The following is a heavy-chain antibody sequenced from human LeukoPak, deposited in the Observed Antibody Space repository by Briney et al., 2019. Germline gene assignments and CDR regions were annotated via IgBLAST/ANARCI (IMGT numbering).Heavy chain of an antibody. Sequence: ASVKVSCKASGNIFTGYYLHWVRQAPGQGLEWMGWINPNGGGPKYAPKFQGRVTMTRDTSINTVYMELSRLRSDDTAVYYCARRMPYYYDSSGTTPPFDYWGQGTLVTVSS. CDR2: INPNGGGP. D-gene: IGHD3-22*01. CDR1: GNIFTGYY. CDR3: ARRMPYYYDSSGTTPPFDY. V-gene: IGHV1-2*02. J-gene: IGHJ4*02.